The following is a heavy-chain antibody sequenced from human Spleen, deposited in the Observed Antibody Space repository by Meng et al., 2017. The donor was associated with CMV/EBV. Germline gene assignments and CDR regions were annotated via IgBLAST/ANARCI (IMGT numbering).Heavy chain of an antibody. CDR2: ISSSSSYI. D-gene: IGHD3-3*01. CDR1: GFTFIAYS. Sequence: GGSLRLSCAASGFTFIAYSMNWVRQAPGKGLEWVSSISSSSSYIYYADSVKGRFTISRDNAKQTLFLQLHSLRVEDTGLYYCARDGNQDFWSGSLLSRNYCYGMDVWGQGTTVTVSS. CDR3: ARDGNQDFWSGSLLSRNYCYGMDV. J-gene: IGHJ6*02. V-gene: IGHV3-21*01.